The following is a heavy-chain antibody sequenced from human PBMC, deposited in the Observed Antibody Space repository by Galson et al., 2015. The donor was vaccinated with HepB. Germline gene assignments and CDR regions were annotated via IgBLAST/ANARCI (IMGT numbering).Heavy chain of an antibody. J-gene: IGHJ4*02. CDR3: ARDLGIAVAGDAGY. Sequence: SVKVSCKASGYTFTTYGISWVRQAPGQGLEWMGWISAYNGNANYAQNLQGRVTMTTDTSTSTAYMELRSLRSDDAAVYYCARDLGIAVAGDAGYWGQGTLVTVSS. CDR1: GYTFTTYG. CDR2: ISAYNGNA. D-gene: IGHD6-19*01. V-gene: IGHV1-18*01.